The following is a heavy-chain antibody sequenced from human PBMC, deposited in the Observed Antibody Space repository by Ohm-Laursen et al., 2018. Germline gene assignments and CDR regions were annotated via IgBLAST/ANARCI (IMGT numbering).Heavy chain of an antibody. Sequence: SETLSLTCAVYGGSLSGYNWSWLRQPPGKGLEWIGEISHSGNTNYNPSLKSRVTISVDTSKNQFSVKLTSVTAVDTAVYYCAREYSDDGGYRYDAFDVWGHRTVVTVSS. V-gene: IGHV4-34*01. CDR3: AREYSDDGGYRYDAFDV. CDR1: GGSLSGYN. D-gene: IGHD2-15*01. J-gene: IGHJ3*01. CDR2: ISHSGNT.